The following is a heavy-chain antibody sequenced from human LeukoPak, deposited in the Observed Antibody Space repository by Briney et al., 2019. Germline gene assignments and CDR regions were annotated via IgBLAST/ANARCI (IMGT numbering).Heavy chain of an antibody. CDR2: ISSSGSTI. CDR3: AKGSEPGHF. D-gene: IGHD3-3*02. V-gene: IGHV3-48*03. CDR1: GFTFSSYE. J-gene: IGHJ4*02. Sequence: GGSLRLSCAASGFTFSSYEMNWVRQAPGRGLEWVPYISSSGSTIYYADSVKGRFTISRDNAKNSLYLQMNSLRAEDTAVYYCAKGSEPGHFGGQGTLVTVSS.